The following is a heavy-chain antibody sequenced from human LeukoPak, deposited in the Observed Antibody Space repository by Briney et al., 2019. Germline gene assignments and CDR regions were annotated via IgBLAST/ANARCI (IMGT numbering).Heavy chain of an antibody. CDR1: GFTVSSNY. J-gene: IGHJ4*02. Sequence: PGGSLSLSCAASGFTVSSNYMRWVRLAPGKGLEWVSVIYSGGSTYYADSVKGRFTISRDNSKNTLYLQMNSLRAEDTAVYYCARVGFNWNYVNGSTPFDYWGQGTLVTVSS. D-gene: IGHD1-7*01. CDR3: ARVGFNWNYVNGSTPFDY. CDR2: IYSGGST. V-gene: IGHV3-53*01.